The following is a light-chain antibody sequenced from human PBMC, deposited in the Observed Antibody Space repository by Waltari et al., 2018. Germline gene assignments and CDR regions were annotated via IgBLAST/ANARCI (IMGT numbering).Light chain of an antibody. J-gene: IGLJ2*01. V-gene: IGLV1-51*01. CDR3: GTWDSSLSVVV. CDR2: DDN. Sequence: QSVLTQPPSVSAAPGQKVTISCSGSNSNIGNHYVSWYQQVPGTAPKPLLYDDNKRPSGIPDRFSASKSGTSATLGITGLQTGDEVDYYCGTWDSSLSVVVFGGGTKLTVL. CDR1: NSNIGNHY.